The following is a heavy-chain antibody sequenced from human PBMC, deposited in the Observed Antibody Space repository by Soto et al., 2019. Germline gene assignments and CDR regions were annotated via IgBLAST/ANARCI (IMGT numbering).Heavy chain of an antibody. CDR2: ISWNSGSI. V-gene: IGHV3-9*01. CDR1: GFTFDDYA. J-gene: IGHJ6*03. D-gene: IGHD3-10*01. CDR3: AKDYYGSGSYYPPYYYYYYMDV. Sequence: GGSLRLSCAASGFTFDDYAMHWVRQAPGKGLEWVSGISWNSGSIGYADSVKGRFTISRDNAKNSLYLRMNSLRAEDTALYYCAKDYYGSGSYYPPYYYYYYMDVWGKGTTVTVSS.